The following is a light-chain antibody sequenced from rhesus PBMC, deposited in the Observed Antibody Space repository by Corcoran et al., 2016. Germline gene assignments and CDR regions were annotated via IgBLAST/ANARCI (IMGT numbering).Light chain of an antibody. CDR2: DVN. J-gene: IGLJ1*01. CDR3: FSYRTGSTYI. V-gene: IGLV2S9*01. Sequence: QSALTQPPSVSRSLGQSVTISCTGSSSDIGIYNDVSWYHQHPDTVPKLLIYDVNKRPSGVSDRFSGSKSGNMASLPSAGLQAEDEAYYDCFSYRTGSTYIFGSGTRLTVL. CDR1: SSDIGIYND.